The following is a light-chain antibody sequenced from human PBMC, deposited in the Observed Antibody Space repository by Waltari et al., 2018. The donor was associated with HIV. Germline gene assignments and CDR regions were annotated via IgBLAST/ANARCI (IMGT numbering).Light chain of an antibody. CDR3: QHDNQWPIT. CDR2: GAS. J-gene: IGKJ4*01. CDR1: QSIGTN. V-gene: IGKV3D-15*01. Sequence: VTLSCRASQSIGTNLAWYQHKPGQSPKLLIYGASNRATDVPARFSGSGSGTEFTLTITRLESDDCATYPCQHDNQWPITFGGGTTVEMK.